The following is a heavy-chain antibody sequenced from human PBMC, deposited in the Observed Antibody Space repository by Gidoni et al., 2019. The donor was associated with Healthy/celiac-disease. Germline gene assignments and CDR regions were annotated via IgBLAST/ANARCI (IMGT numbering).Heavy chain of an antibody. CDR2: INHSGST. Sequence: QVQLQQWGAGLLKPSETLSPTCAGYGGSFSGYYWSWIRQPPGKGLEWIGEINHSGSTNYNPSLKSRVTISVDTSKNQFSLKLSSVTAADTAVYYCAREGGRYGGYYYWGQGTLVTVSS. CDR3: AREGGRYGGYYY. D-gene: IGHD5-12*01. CDR1: GGSFSGYY. J-gene: IGHJ4*02. V-gene: IGHV4-34*01.